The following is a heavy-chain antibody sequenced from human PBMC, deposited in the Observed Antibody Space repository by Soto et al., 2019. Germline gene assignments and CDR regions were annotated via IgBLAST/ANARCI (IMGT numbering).Heavy chain of an antibody. J-gene: IGHJ6*02. CDR2: ISSSSSYI. Sequence: GGSLRLSCAASGFTFSSYSMNWVRQAPGKGLEWVSSISSSSSYIYYADSVKGRFTISRDNAKNSLYLQMNSLRAEDTAVYYCARDLPRDLQLASVGMDVWGQGTTVTVSS. V-gene: IGHV3-21*01. D-gene: IGHD5-18*01. CDR1: GFTFSSYS. CDR3: ARDLPRDLQLASVGMDV.